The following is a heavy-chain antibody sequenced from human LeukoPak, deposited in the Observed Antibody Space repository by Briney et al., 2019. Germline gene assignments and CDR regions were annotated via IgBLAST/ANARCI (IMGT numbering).Heavy chain of an antibody. CDR2: IYYSGST. CDR3: ARDHYYDSSGLNWFDP. D-gene: IGHD3-22*01. Sequence: PSETLSLTCTVSGGSISSYYWSWLRQPPGKGLEGIGYIYYSGSTNYNPSLKSRVTISVDTSKNQFSLKLSSVTAADTAVYYCARDHYYDSSGLNWFDPWGQGTLVTVSS. V-gene: IGHV4-59*01. J-gene: IGHJ5*02. CDR1: GGSISSYY.